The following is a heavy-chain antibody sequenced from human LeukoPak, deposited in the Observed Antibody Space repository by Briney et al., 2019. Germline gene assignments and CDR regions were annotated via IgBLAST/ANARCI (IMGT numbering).Heavy chain of an antibody. V-gene: IGHV6-1*01. CDR3: ARQIVVVPTAMVKGWFDP. J-gene: IGHJ5*02. CDR1: GDSVSSNGAA. D-gene: IGHD2-2*01. CDR2: TYYRSRWYN. Sequence: SQTLSLTCAISGDSVSSNGAAWNWIRQSPSRGLEWLGRTYYRSRWYNDYAESVKSRITINPDTSKHQFSLQPNSVTPEDTAVYYCARQIVVVPTAMVKGWFDPWGQGTLVTVSS.